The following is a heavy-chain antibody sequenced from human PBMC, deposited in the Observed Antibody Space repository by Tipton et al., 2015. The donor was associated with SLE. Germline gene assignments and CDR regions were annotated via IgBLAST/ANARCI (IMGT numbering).Heavy chain of an antibody. J-gene: IGHJ4*02. CDR3: ARDSDILTGYLFDY. D-gene: IGHD3-9*01. Sequence: SLRLSCAASGFTFSSYAMSWVRQAPGKGLEWVSVIYSGGSTYYADSVKGRFTISRDNSKNTLYLQMNSLRAEDTAVYYCARDSDILTGYLFDYWGQGTLVTVSS. CDR2: IYSGGST. V-gene: IGHV3-23*03. CDR1: GFTFSSYA.